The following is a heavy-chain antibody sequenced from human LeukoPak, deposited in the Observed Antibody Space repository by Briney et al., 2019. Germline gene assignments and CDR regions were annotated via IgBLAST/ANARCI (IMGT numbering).Heavy chain of an antibody. CDR2: IYHSGST. D-gene: IGHD3-3*01. CDR1: GYSISSGYY. V-gene: IGHV4-38-2*02. Sequence: SETLSLTCTVSGYSISSGYYWGWIRQPPGKGLEWIGSIYHSGSTYYNPSLKSRVTISVDTSKNQFSLKLSSVTAADTAVYYCARLFLGVVDFDYWGQGTLVTVSS. J-gene: IGHJ4*02. CDR3: ARLFLGVVDFDY.